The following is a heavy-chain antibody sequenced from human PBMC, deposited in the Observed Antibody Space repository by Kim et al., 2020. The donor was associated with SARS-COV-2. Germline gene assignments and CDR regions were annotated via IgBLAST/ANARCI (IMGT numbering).Heavy chain of an antibody. CDR3: ANYPEGDCSGGSCYSYYYGMDV. Sequence: GGSLRLSCAAYGFTFSSYGMHWVRQAPGKGLEWVAVISYDGSNKYYADSVKGRFTISRDNSKNTLYLQMNSLRAEDTAVYYCANYPEGDCSGGSCYSYYYGMDVWGQGTTVTVSS. CDR2: ISYDGSNK. J-gene: IGHJ6*02. D-gene: IGHD2-15*01. CDR1: GFTFSSYG. V-gene: IGHV3-30*18.